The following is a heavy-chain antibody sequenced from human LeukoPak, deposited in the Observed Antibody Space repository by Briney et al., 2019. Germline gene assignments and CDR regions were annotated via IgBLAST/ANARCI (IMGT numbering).Heavy chain of an antibody. CDR1: GFTFSSYS. Sequence: GGSLRLSCAASGFTFSSYSMNWVRQAPGKGLEWVSSISSSSSYIYYADSVKGRFTISRDNAKNSLYLQMNSLRAEDTAVYYCARDWGSYRPFDYWGQGTLVTVSS. CDR2: ISSSSSYI. J-gene: IGHJ4*02. V-gene: IGHV3-21*01. D-gene: IGHD3-16*02. CDR3: ARDWGSYRPFDY.